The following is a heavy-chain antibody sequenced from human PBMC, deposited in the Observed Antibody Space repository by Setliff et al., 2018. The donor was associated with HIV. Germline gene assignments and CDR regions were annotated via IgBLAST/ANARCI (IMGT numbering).Heavy chain of an antibody. J-gene: IGHJ5*02. D-gene: IGHD3-9*01. V-gene: IGHV1-18*01. CDR1: GYSFINYG. CDR2: ISAYTGHT. Sequence: GASVKVSCKASGYSFINYGISWVRQAPGQGLEWMGWISAYTGHTDYASRLLGRVTLTTDTSTSTAYMELGSLSSDDTAVYFCARARLQGIVTAVGPRDNCLDPWGQGTRVTVSS. CDR3: ARARLQGIVTAVGPRDNCLDP.